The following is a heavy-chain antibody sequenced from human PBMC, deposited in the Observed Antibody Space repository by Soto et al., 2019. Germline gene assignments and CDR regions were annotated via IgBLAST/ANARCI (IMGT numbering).Heavy chain of an antibody. CDR1: GVSLSSSGYY. D-gene: IGHD3-3*01. CDR2: INHSGST. J-gene: IGHJ6*02. V-gene: IGHV4-34*01. CDR3: ARIKVILEWFYYGMDV. Sequence: SETLSLTCTVSGVSLSSSGYYWSWIRQPPGKGLEWIGEINHSGSTNYNPSLKSRVTISVDTSKNQFSLKLSSVTAADTAVYYCARIKVILEWFYYGMDVWGQGTSVTVSS.